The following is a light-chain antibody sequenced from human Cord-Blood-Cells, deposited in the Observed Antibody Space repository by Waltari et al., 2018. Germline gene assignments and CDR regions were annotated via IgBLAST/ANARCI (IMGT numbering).Light chain of an antibody. CDR1: QGISSY. Sequence: IRMTQSPSSLSASTGDRVTITCRASQGISSYLAWYQQKPGKAPKLLIYAASTLQSGVPSRFSGSGSGTDFTLTISCLQSEDFATYYCQQYYSYPTFGQGTRLEIK. CDR3: QQYYSYPT. V-gene: IGKV1-8*01. J-gene: IGKJ5*01. CDR2: AAS.